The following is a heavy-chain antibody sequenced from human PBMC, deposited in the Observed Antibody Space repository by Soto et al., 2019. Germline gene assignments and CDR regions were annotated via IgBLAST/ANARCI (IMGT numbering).Heavy chain of an antibody. CDR1: GYSFTSYW. Sequence: GESLKISCKGSGYSFTSYWIGWVRQMPGKGLEWMGIIYPGDSDTRYSPSFQGQVTISADKSISTAYLQWSSLKASDTAMYYCARQEFGCSSTSCYPAMHGMDVWGQGTTVTVSS. CDR3: ARQEFGCSSTSCYPAMHGMDV. CDR2: IYPGDSDT. J-gene: IGHJ6*02. D-gene: IGHD2-2*01. V-gene: IGHV5-51*01.